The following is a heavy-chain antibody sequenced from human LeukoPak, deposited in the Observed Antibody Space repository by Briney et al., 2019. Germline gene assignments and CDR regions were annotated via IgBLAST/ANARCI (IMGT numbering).Heavy chain of an antibody. CDR1: GGSFSDSY. V-gene: IGHV4-34*01. J-gene: IGHJ4*02. Sequence: SETLSLTYAVYGGSFSDSYWGWIRQTPGKGPEWIGEINQSGSTNLNPSLKSRVTISVDTSRKQFSLKLRSVTAADTAVYYCARPAGVRGAHIDSWGQGTLVTVSS. CDR2: INQSGST. D-gene: IGHD3-10*01. CDR3: ARPAGVRGAHIDS.